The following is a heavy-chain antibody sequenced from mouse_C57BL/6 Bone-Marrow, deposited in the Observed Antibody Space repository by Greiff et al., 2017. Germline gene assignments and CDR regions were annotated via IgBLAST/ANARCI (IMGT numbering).Heavy chain of an antibody. CDR1: GYTFTSYW. J-gene: IGHJ3*01. D-gene: IGHD4-1*01. Sequence: QVHVKQPGAELVKPGASVKMSCKASGYTFTSYWITWVKQRPGQGLEWIGDIYPGSGSTNYNEKFKSKATLTVDTSSSTAYLQISSLTSEDSAIYYCARSHLNWDPWFAYWGQGTLVTVSA. V-gene: IGHV1-55*01. CDR3: ARSHLNWDPWFAY. CDR2: IYPGSGST.